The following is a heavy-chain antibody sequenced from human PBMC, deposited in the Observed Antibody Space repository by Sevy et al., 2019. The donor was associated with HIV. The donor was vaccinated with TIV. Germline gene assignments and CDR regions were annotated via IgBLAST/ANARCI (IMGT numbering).Heavy chain of an antibody. CDR2: INYSGST. J-gene: IGHJ6*02. CDR3: ARHNRYGDYGLDV. D-gene: IGHD4-17*01. V-gene: IGHV4-31*11. CDR1: GAAIGSGGYY. Sequence: SETLSLTCAVSGAAIGSGGYYWSWIRQHPGKGLEWIAYINYSGSTYYNPSLKSRLSVSLDTTKNQFSLKLSSVTAADTAVYYCARHNRYGDYGLDVWGLGTTVTVSS.